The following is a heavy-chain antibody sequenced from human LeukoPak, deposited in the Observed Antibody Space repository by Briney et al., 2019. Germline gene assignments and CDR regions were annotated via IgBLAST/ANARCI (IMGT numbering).Heavy chain of an antibody. V-gene: IGHV3-48*01. Sequence: PGGSLRLSCAASGFTFSSYSMNSVRQAPAKGREWVSYISSSSSTIYYADSVKGRFTISSDNAKNSLYLQMNSLRAEDTAVYYCARVVVAAAGWGDFDYWGQGTLVTVSS. CDR2: ISSSSSTI. CDR1: GFTFSSYS. J-gene: IGHJ4*02. D-gene: IGHD6-13*01. CDR3: ARVVVAAAGWGDFDY.